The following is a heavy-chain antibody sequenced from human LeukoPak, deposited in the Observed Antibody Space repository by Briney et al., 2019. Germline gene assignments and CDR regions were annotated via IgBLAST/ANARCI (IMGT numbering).Heavy chain of an antibody. CDR3: AKASTTVTYFFDY. Sequence: GGSLRLSCAASGFTFSSYSMNWVRQAPGKGLEWVAFIRYDGSNKYYADSVKGRFTISRDNSKDSLYLQMNSLRPEDTAFYFCAKASTTVTYFFDYWGQGTLVTVSS. D-gene: IGHD4-11*01. V-gene: IGHV3-30*02. CDR1: GFTFSSYS. J-gene: IGHJ4*02. CDR2: IRYDGSNK.